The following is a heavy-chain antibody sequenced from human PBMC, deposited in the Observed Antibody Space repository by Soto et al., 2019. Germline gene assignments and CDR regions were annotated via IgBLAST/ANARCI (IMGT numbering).Heavy chain of an antibody. CDR3: ARGRVGTVDY. Sequence: QVQLVESGGGVVQPGRSLRLSCAASGFTFSSYAMHWVRQAPGKGLEWVAVISYDGSNKYYADSVKGRFTISRDNSKNTLYLQMNSLRAEDTAVYYYARGRVGTVDYWGQGTLVTVSS. CDR2: ISYDGSNK. J-gene: IGHJ4*02. D-gene: IGHD1-26*01. V-gene: IGHV3-30-3*01. CDR1: GFTFSSYA.